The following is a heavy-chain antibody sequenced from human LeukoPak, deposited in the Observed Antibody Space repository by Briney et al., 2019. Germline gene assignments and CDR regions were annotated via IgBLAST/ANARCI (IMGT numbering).Heavy chain of an antibody. Sequence: PSGTLSLTCTDSGGSINSAYWSWIRQAPGKGLEWIGHIYYSGSTNYNASIQGRVTISVDTSKNQFSLKLSSVTAADTAVYYCARGPPSSNWFAPWGQGTLVTVSS. CDR2: IYYSGST. J-gene: IGHJ5*02. CDR1: GGSINSAY. CDR3: ARGPPSSNWFAP. V-gene: IGHV4-59*01.